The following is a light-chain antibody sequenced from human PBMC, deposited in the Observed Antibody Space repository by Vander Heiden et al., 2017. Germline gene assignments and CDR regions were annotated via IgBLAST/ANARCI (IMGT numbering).Light chain of an antibody. CDR2: EGT. Sequence: QTALTQPASVSGAPGQSITSSCTGTSRDVCNYYVDSWFQQHQGKAPKLIIYEGTNRPSGISDRFSGSKSGNTASLTISGLQAEDEADYHCCSYAGTSTFDVLFGGGTKLTVL. CDR1: SRDVCNYYV. J-gene: IGLJ2*01. CDR3: CSYAGTSTFDVL. V-gene: IGLV2-23*03.